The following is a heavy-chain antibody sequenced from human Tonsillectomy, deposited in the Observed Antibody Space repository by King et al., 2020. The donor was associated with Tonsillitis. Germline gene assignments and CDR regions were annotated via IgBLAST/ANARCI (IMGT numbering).Heavy chain of an antibody. CDR1: GGSISSSSYY. CDR2: IYYSGST. Sequence: QLQESGPGLVKPSETLSLTCTVSGGSISSSSYYWGWIRQPPGKGLEWIGSIYYSGSTYYNPSLKSRVTISVDTSKNQFSLKLSSVTAADTAVYDCARQRGGTVGYFDYWGQGTLVTVSS. V-gene: IGHV4-39*01. D-gene: IGHD3-10*01. CDR3: ARQRGGTVGYFDY. J-gene: IGHJ4*02.